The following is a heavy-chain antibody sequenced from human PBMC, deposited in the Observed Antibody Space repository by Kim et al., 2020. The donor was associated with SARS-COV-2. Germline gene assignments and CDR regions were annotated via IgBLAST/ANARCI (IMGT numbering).Heavy chain of an antibody. CDR2: IGVGGST. CDR1: GFTFSNSG. Sequence: GGSLRLSCTASGFTFSNSGMAWVRQAPGKGKEWVSAIGVGGSTFYPDSVRGRFIISRDNSENTLYLQMNSLRAEDTATYYCAKKRVGSGWGRYQSYWGQG. J-gene: IGHJ4*02. V-gene: IGHV3-23*01. D-gene: IGHD6-25*01. CDR3: AKKRVGSGWGRYQSY.